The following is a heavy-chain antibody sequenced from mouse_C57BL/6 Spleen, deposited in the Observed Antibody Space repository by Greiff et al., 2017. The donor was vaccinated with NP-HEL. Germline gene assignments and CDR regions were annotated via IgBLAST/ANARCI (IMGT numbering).Heavy chain of an antibody. CDR3: ARKFNWDEGYWYFDV. CDR1: GYTFTSYW. J-gene: IGHJ1*03. D-gene: IGHD4-1*01. Sequence: QVQLQQPGAELVRPGTSVKLSCKASGYTFTSYWMHWVKQRPGQGLEWIGVIDPSDSYTNYNQKFKGKATLTVDTSSSTAYMQLSSLTSEDSAVYYCARKFNWDEGYWYFDVWGTGTTVTVSS. V-gene: IGHV1-59*01. CDR2: IDPSDSYT.